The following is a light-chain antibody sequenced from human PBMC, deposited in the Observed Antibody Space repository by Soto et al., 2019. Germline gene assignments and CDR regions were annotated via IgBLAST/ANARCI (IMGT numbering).Light chain of an antibody. CDR3: HQFDSLPYT. V-gene: IGKV1-33*01. CDR2: DAS. J-gene: IGKJ2*01. Sequence: DIQMTQSASSLSASVGDRVTITCQASQDINDRLNWYQQKPGKAPKILISDASSLETGVASRFSGDGFRTDFTLTINNLQPEYFATYHCHQFDSLPYTFGQGTSLEI. CDR1: QDINDR.